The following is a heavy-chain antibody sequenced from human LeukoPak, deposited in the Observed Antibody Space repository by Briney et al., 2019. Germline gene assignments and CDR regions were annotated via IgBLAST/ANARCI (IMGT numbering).Heavy chain of an antibody. CDR2: INHSRST. J-gene: IGHJ6*03. Sequence: SETLSLTCAVYGGSFSGYYWSWIRQPPGKGLEWMGEINHSRSTNYNPSLKSRVTISVDTSNHQFSLKRNSGPGAGTAVYCCGRDRGGGFDSYSNYMDVWGKGTTVTVSS. CDR1: GGSFSGYY. D-gene: IGHD4-11*01. CDR3: GRDRGGGFDSYSNYMDV. V-gene: IGHV4-34*01.